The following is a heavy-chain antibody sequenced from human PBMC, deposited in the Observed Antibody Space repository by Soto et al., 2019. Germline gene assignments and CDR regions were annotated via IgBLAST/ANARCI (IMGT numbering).Heavy chain of an antibody. Sequence: SQTLSLTCAISGDSVSSTSTAWSWIRQSPSRGLEWLGRTYYRSKWYSDYAVSVKSRITINPDTSKNQFSLQLNSVTPDDTAVYYCSRGCYHRDLVWCQGTLVTVST. CDR3: SRGCYHRDLV. V-gene: IGHV6-1*01. CDR2: TYYRSKWYS. D-gene: IGHD2-2*01. CDR1: GDSVSSTSTA. J-gene: IGHJ4*02.